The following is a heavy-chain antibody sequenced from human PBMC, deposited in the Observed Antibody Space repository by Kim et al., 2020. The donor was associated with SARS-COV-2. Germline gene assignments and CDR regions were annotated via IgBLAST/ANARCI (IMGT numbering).Heavy chain of an antibody. D-gene: IGHD1-26*01. J-gene: IGHJ6*02. V-gene: IGHV1-46*01. CDR3: ARDLSRFVDLWGIVGASPLSNGMDV. CDR1: GYTFTSYY. Sequence: ASVKVSCKASGYTFTSYYMHWVRQAPGQGLEWMGIINPSGGSTSYAQKFQGRVTMTRDTSTSTVYMEPSSLRSEDTAVYYCARDLSRFVDLWGIVGASPLSNGMDVWGQGTTVTVSS. CDR2: INPSGGST.